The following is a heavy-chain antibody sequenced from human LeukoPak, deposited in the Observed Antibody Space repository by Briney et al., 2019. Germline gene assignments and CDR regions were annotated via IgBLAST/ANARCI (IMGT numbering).Heavy chain of an antibody. CDR2: INPSGGST. Sequence: GASVKVSCKASGYTFTSYYMHWVRQAPGQGLEWMGIINPSGGSTSYARKFQGRVTMTRDTSTSTVYMELSSLRSEDTAVYYCARSLITGTIYNWFDPWGQGTLVTVSS. CDR3: ARSLITGTIYNWFDP. D-gene: IGHD1-7*01. J-gene: IGHJ5*02. CDR1: GYTFTSYY. V-gene: IGHV1-46*01.